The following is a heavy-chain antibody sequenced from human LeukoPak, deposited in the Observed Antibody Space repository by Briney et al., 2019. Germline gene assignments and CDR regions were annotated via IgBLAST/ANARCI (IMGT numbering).Heavy chain of an antibody. Sequence: GGSLRLSCAASGFTVSSNYMSWVRQAPGKGLEWVSVIYSGGSTYYADSVKGRFTISRDNSKNTLYLRMNSLRAEDTAVYYCARGQSSSFGGFDPWGQGTLVTVSS. CDR2: IYSGGST. CDR1: GFTVSSNY. CDR3: ARGQSSSFGGFDP. D-gene: IGHD6-6*01. J-gene: IGHJ5*02. V-gene: IGHV3-53*01.